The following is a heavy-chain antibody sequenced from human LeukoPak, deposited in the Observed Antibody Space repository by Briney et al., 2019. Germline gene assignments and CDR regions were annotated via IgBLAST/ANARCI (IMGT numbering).Heavy chain of an antibody. CDR3: ARVMVLGYCSSTSCYRGGWFDP. D-gene: IGHD2-2*02. Sequence: SETLSLTCTVSGGSISSYYWSWIRQPAGKGLEWIGRIYTSGSTNYNPSLKSRVTMSVDTSKNQFSLKLSSVTAADTAVYYRARVMVLGYCSSTSCYRGGWFDPWGQGTLVTVSS. J-gene: IGHJ5*02. V-gene: IGHV4-4*07. CDR1: GGSISSYY. CDR2: IYTSGST.